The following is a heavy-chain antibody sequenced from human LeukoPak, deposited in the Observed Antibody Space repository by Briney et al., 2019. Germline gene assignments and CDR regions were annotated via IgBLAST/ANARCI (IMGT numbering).Heavy chain of an antibody. J-gene: IGHJ6*02. Sequence: GGSLRLSCAASGFTFSSYGMHWVRQAPGKGLEWVAVISYDGSNKYYADSVKGRSTISRDNSKNTLYLQMNSLRAEDTAVYYCAKGITMIVVVIHYGMDVWGQGTTVTVSS. D-gene: IGHD3-22*01. V-gene: IGHV3-30*18. CDR3: AKGITMIVVVIHYGMDV. CDR2: ISYDGSNK. CDR1: GFTFSSYG.